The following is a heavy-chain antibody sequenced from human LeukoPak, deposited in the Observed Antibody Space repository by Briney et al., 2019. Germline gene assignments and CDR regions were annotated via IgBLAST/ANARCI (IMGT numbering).Heavy chain of an antibody. Sequence: SETLSLTCTVSGGSISSYYWSWIRQPPGKGLEWIGYIYYSGSTNYNPSLKSRVTISVDTSKNQFSLKLSSVTAADTAVYYCASRHPTNYYDSSGYYLSASYWYFDLWGRGTLVTVSS. CDR2: IYYSGST. J-gene: IGHJ2*01. CDR1: GGSISSYY. V-gene: IGHV4-59*01. CDR3: ASRHPTNYYDSSGYYLSASYWYFDL. D-gene: IGHD3-22*01.